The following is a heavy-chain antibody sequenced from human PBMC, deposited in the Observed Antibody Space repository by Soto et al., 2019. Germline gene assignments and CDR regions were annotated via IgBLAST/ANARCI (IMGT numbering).Heavy chain of an antibody. CDR1: GFTFTSSA. CDR3: AAEKTDYYDSSGYYKTFDY. V-gene: IGHV1-58*01. CDR2: IVVGSGNT. D-gene: IGHD3-22*01. Sequence: SVKVSCKASGFTFTSSAVQWVRQARGQRLEWIGWIVVGSGNTNYAQKFQERVTITRDMSTSTAYMELSSLGSEDTAVYYCAAEKTDYYDSSGYYKTFDYWGQGTLVTVSS. J-gene: IGHJ4*02.